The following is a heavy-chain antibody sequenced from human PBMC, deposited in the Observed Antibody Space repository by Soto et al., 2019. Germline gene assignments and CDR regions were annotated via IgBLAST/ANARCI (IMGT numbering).Heavy chain of an antibody. Sequence: PGGSLRLSCAASGITLSSSWMTWVRQAPGKGLEWVANIKQDGSEKYYVDSVKGRFTISRDNAKNSLYLQMNSLSAEDTAVYYCARDPYDSGGYAAFDIWGQGTMVTVSS. CDR3: ARDPYDSGGYAAFDI. J-gene: IGHJ3*02. V-gene: IGHV3-7*04. CDR1: GITLSSSW. CDR2: IKQDGSEK. D-gene: IGHD3-22*01.